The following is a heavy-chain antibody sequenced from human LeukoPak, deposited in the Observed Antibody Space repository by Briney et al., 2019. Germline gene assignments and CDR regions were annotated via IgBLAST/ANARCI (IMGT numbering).Heavy chain of an antibody. CDR2: INSNGGNT. CDR1: GFTFSSYA. CDR3: AKGGFEEWGYLDH. J-gene: IGHJ4*01. D-gene: IGHD3-10*01. Sequence: GGSLRLSCAASGFTFSSYAMSWVRQAPGKGLEWVSSINSNGGNTYYADSVKGRFTISRDNSKNRLYLQMSSLRAEDTAVYYCAKGGFEEWGYLDHWGQGTLVTVSS. V-gene: IGHV3-23*01.